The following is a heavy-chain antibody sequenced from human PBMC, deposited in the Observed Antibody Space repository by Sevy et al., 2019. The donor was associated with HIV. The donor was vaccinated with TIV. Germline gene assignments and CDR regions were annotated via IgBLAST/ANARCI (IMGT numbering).Heavy chain of an antibody. V-gene: IGHV3-48*01. CDR1: GFTFSSYS. J-gene: IGHJ4*02. CDR2: ISISSSTI. D-gene: IGHD6-19*01. CDR3: ARDQSVAGIDY. Sequence: GGSLRLSCAASGFTFSSYSMNWVRQAPGKGLEWVSYISISSSTIYYADSVKGRFTISRDNAKNSLYLQMNSLRANDTAVYYCARDQSVAGIDYWGQGTLVTVSS.